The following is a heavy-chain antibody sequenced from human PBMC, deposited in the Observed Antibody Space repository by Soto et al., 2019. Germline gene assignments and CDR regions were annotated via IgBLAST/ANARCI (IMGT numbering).Heavy chain of an antibody. CDR2: IYYSGST. CDR3: ARSEVRGVVNYYYGMDV. V-gene: IGHV4-61*01. J-gene: IGHJ6*02. CDR1: GGSVSSGSYY. D-gene: IGHD3-10*01. Sequence: SLTCTVSGGSVSSGSYYWSWIRQPPGKGLEWIGYIYYSGSTNYNPSLKSRVTISVDTSKNQFSLKLSSVTAADTAVYYCARSEVRGVVNYYYGMDVWGQGTTVTVSS.